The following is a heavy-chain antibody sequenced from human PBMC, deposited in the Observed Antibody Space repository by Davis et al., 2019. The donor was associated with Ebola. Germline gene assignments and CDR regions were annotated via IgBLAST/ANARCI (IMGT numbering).Heavy chain of an antibody. CDR3: AKPGHGSVPVSINYYYMDV. CDR1: GFRFSDFY. Sequence: GGSLRLSCAASGFRFSDFYMSWVRQAPGKGLEWVSAISGSGGSTYYADSVRGRFTISRDNSKNTLYLQMNSLKTEDTAVYYCAKPGHGSVPVSINYYYMDVWGKGTTVTVSS. CDR2: ISGSGGST. J-gene: IGHJ6*03. V-gene: IGHV3-23*01. D-gene: IGHD2-2*01.